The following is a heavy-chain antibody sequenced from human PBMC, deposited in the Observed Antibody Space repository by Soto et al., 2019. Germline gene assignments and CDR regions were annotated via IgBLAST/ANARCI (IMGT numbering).Heavy chain of an antibody. J-gene: IGHJ6*02. CDR2: FSGSGGNI. D-gene: IGHD2-2*01. CDR3: AKDPPWTVGPLAMDV. CDR1: GLTFSTHA. V-gene: IGHV3-23*01. Sequence: GGSLRLSCVASGLTFSTHAMSWVRQVPGKGLEWASTFSGSGGNIYYGESVKGRFSISRDDPKNTLYLDMNSLRVEDTAVYYCAKDPPWTVGPLAMDVWGQGTTVTVSS.